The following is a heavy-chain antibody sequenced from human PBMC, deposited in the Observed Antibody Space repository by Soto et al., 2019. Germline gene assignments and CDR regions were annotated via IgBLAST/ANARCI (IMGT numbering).Heavy chain of an antibody. CDR1: GGSFSGYY. D-gene: IGHD6-13*01. V-gene: IGHV4-34*01. Sequence: SETLSLTCAVYGGSFSGYYWSWIRQPPGKGLEWIGEINHSGSTNYNPSLKSRVTISVDTSKNQFSLKLSSVTAADTAVYYCARERSPRQQLVRSPYYYYMDVWGKRTTVTVSS. CDR3: ARERSPRQQLVRSPYYYYMDV. J-gene: IGHJ6*03. CDR2: INHSGST.